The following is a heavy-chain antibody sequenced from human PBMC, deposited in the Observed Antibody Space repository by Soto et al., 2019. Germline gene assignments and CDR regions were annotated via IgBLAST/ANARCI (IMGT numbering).Heavy chain of an antibody. J-gene: IGHJ4*02. CDR3: AKDIKEYYYDSSAPPGDY. V-gene: IGHV3-43*01. CDR2: ISWDGGST. D-gene: IGHD3-22*01. CDR1: GFTFDDYT. Sequence: PVGSLRLSCAASGFTFDDYTMHWVRQAPGKGLEWVSLISWDGGSTYYADSVKGRFTISRDNSKNSLYLQMNSLRTEDTALYYCAKDIKEYYYDSSAPPGDYWGQGTLVTVSS.